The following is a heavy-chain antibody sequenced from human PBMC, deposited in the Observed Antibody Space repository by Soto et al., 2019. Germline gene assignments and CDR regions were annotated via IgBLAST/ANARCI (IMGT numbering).Heavy chain of an antibody. Sequence: QVQLVESGGGVVQPGRSLRLSCAASGFTFSSYGMHWVRQAPGKGLEWVAVIWYDGSNKYYADSVKGRFTISRDNSKNTLYLQMNSLRAEDTAVYYCARGAEMGFWSGFQYYYYYYGMDVWGQGTTVTVSS. CDR3: ARGAEMGFWSGFQYYYYYYGMDV. J-gene: IGHJ6*02. CDR2: IWYDGSNK. D-gene: IGHD3-3*01. V-gene: IGHV3-33*01. CDR1: GFTFSSYG.